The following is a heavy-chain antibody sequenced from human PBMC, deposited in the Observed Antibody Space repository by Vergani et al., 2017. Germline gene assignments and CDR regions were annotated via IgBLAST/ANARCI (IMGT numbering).Heavy chain of an antibody. CDR2: ISGSGGST. Sequence: EVQLLESGGGLVQPGGSLRLSCAASGFTFSSYAMSWVRQAPGKGLEWVSAISGSGGSTYYADSVKGRFTISRDNSKNTLYLQMNRLRAEDTAVYYCSKDQGGEWFGESDPFDYWGQGTLVTVSS. CDR3: SKDQGGEWFGESDPFDY. J-gene: IGHJ4*02. V-gene: IGHV3-23*01. D-gene: IGHD3-10*01. CDR1: GFTFSSYA.